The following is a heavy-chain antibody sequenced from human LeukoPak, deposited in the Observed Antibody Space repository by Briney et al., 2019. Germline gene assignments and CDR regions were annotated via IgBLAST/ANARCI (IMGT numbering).Heavy chain of an antibody. J-gene: IGHJ3*02. D-gene: IGHD3-3*01. CDR1: GFTFSSYA. CDR2: ISGSGGST. Sequence: GGSLRLSCAASGFTFSSYAMSWVRQAPGKGLDWVSAISGSGGSTYYADSVKGRFTISRDNSKNTLCLQMNSLRAEDTAVYYCAKEYAIFGVVMNAFDIWGQGTMVTVSS. CDR3: AKEYAIFGVVMNAFDI. V-gene: IGHV3-23*01.